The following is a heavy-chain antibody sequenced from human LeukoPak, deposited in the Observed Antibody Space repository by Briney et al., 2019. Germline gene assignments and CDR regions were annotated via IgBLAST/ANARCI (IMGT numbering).Heavy chain of an antibody. J-gene: IGHJ4*02. CDR2: ISHSGST. CDR3: ARHSSGYLSYFDY. V-gene: IGHV4-4*02. D-gene: IGHD3-22*01. Sequence: PSETLSLTCAVSGGSISSSNWWSWVRQPPWKGLEWIGEISHSGSTNYNPSLKSRVTISLDKSKNQFSLKLSSVTAADTAVYYCARHSSGYLSYFDYWGQGTLVPVSS. CDR1: GGSISSSNW.